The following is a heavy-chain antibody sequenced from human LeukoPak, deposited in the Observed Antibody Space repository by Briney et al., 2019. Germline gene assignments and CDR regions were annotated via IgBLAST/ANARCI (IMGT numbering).Heavy chain of an antibody. V-gene: IGHV4-34*01. J-gene: IGHJ6*03. CDR2: INDSGTI. CDR1: GGSFSHYY. CDR3: ARRWNYGRNYYIDV. D-gene: IGHD1-7*01. Sequence: ASETLSLTCAVYGGSFSHYYWSWIRQSPGMGREWIGEINDSGTINYNPSLMGRVTISVDKSKKQFSLKLTSATAADTAVYYCARRWNYGRNYYIDVWGKGATVSVSS.